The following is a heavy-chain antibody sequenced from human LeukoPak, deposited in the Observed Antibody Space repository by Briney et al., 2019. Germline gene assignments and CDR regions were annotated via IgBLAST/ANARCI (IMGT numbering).Heavy chain of an antibody. Sequence: ASVKVSCEASGYTFTSYGISWVRQAPGQGLEWMGWISAYNGNTNYAQKLQGRVTMTTDTSTSTAYMELRSLRSDDTAVYYCARDSRTYSYAIRTFGYWGQGTLVTVSS. CDR2: ISAYNGNT. CDR1: GYTFTSYG. V-gene: IGHV1-18*04. J-gene: IGHJ4*02. CDR3: ARDSRTYSYAIRTFGY. D-gene: IGHD5-18*01.